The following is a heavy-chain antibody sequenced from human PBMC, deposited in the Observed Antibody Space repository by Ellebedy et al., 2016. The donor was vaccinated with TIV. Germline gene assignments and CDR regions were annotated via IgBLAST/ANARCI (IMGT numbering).Heavy chain of an antibody. Sequence: AASVKVSCKASGYTFTSYAMHWVRQAPGQRLEWMGWINAGNGKTKYSQNFQDRVTITRDTSASTAYMEVSSLRSEDTAVYYCARSTTVTWAFDIWGQGTMVTVSS. CDR1: GYTFTSYA. J-gene: IGHJ3*02. D-gene: IGHD4-17*01. CDR2: INAGNGKT. CDR3: ARSTTVTWAFDI. V-gene: IGHV1-3*01.